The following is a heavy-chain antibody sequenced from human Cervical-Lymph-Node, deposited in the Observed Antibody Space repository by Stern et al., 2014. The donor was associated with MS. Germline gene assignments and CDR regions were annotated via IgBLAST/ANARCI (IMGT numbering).Heavy chain of an antibody. CDR1: GFPFSDHY. Sequence: QVQLGQSGGDLVKPGGSLRLSCTVSGFPFSDHYMNWIRQAPGKGLEWVAYISPSDGTTYYADSVKGRFTISRDNAKNSLFLQMSSLRGDDTAVYYCAREIYETSLDYGGRGTRVTVS. J-gene: IGHJ4*02. CDR3: AREIYETSLDY. CDR2: ISPSDGTT. D-gene: IGHD5/OR15-5a*01. V-gene: IGHV3-11*01.